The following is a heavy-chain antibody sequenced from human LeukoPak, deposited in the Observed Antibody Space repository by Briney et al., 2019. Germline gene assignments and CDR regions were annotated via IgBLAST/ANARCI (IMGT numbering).Heavy chain of an antibody. Sequence: GGSLRLSCAASGFTFSSYAMSWVRQAPGKGLEWVSAISGSGGSTYYADSVKGRFTISRDNSKNTLYLQMNSLRAEDTAVYYCAKDYLAMTTAVTNDAFDIWGQGTMVTVSS. CDR3: AKDYLAMTTAVTNDAFDI. V-gene: IGHV3-23*01. D-gene: IGHD4-23*01. CDR2: ISGSGGST. J-gene: IGHJ3*02. CDR1: GFTFSSYA.